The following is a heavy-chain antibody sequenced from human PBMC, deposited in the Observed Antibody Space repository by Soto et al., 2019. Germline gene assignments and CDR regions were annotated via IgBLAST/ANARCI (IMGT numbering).Heavy chain of an antibody. CDR2: IYHSGST. V-gene: IGHV4-30-2*01. CDR1: GGSISSGGYS. J-gene: IGHJ5*02. D-gene: IGHD2-2*01. CDR3: ARVPDR. Sequence: SETLSLTCAVSGGSISSGGYSWSWIRQPPGKGLEWIGYIYHSGSTYYNPSLKSRVTISVDRSKNQFSLKLSSVTAVDTAVYYCARVPDRWGQGTLVTVS.